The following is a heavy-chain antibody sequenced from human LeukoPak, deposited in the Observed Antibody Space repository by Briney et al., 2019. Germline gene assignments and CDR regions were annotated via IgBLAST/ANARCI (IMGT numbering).Heavy chain of an antibody. V-gene: IGHV3-48*03. CDR3: ARDLGGYDFPNWFDP. D-gene: IGHD5-12*01. CDR2: ISSSGSTI. Sequence: GGSLRLSCAASGFTFSSYEMNWVRQAPGKGLEWVSYISSSGSTIYYADSVKGRFTISRDNAKNSLYLQMNSLRAEDTAVYYCARDLGGYDFPNWFDPWGQGTLVTVSS. CDR1: GFTFSSYE. J-gene: IGHJ5*02.